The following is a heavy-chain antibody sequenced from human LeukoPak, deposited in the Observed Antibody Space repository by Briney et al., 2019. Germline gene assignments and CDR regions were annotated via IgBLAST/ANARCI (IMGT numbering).Heavy chain of an antibody. Sequence: GGSLRLSCAASGFTFDDYGMSWVRQAPGKGLEWVSGINWNGGSTGYADSVKGRFTISRDNAKNSLYLQMNSLRAEDTALYYCARSVEYSTTAEDYYYYMDVWGKGTTVTVSS. D-gene: IGHD6-6*01. CDR1: GFTFDDYG. V-gene: IGHV3-20*04. CDR2: INWNGGST. CDR3: ARSVEYSTTAEDYYYYMDV. J-gene: IGHJ6*03.